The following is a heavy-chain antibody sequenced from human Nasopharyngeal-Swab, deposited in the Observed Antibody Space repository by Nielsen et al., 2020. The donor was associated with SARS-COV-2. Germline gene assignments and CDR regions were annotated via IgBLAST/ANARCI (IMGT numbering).Heavy chain of an antibody. CDR3: ARGGVGAVGGALDY. Sequence: ASVKVSCRASGYTFTSYDINWVRQATGQGLEWMGWMNPNSGNTGYAQKFQGRVTMTRNTSIRTAYMELSSLRSEDTAVYYCARGGVGAVGGALDYWGQGTQVTVSS. J-gene: IGHJ4*02. D-gene: IGHD1-26*01. V-gene: IGHV1-8*01. CDR2: MNPNSGNT. CDR1: GYTFTSYD.